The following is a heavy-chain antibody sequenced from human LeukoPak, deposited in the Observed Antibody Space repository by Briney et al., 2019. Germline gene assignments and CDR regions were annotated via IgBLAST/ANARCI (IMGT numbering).Heavy chain of an antibody. CDR3: ARARGGYSYGYHY. J-gene: IGHJ4*02. CDR2: INHSGST. D-gene: IGHD5-18*01. Sequence: PSETLSLTCAVYGGSFSGYYWSWIRQPPGKGLEWIGEINHSGSTNYNPSLKSRVTISVDTSMNQFSLKLSSVTAADTAVYYCARARGGYSYGYHYWGQGTLVTVSS. CDR1: GGSFSGYY. V-gene: IGHV4-34*01.